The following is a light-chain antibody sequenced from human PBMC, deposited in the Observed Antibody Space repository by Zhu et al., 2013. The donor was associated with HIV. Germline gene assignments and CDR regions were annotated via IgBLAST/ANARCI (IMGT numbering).Light chain of an antibody. CDR1: QTVRNRY. Sequence: EISLTQSPGTLSLSPGERATLSCRASQTVRNRYLAWYQQKPGQAPRLLIYGASTRETGIPDRFSGSGSGTDFTLTISRLEPEDFAVYYCQQYDGSSPRTFGQGTKVEIK. CDR3: QQYDGSSPRT. V-gene: IGKV3-20*01. J-gene: IGKJ1*01. CDR2: GAS.